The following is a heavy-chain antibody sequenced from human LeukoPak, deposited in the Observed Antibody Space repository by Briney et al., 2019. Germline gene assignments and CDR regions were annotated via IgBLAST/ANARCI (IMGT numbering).Heavy chain of an antibody. V-gene: IGHV1-2*02. Sequence: ASVKVSCKASGYTFTGYYMHWVRQAPGQRLEWMGWINPNGADTNYAQKFQGRVTMTRDTSISTAYMELSRLRSDDTAVYYCARDQMFRRFGELLNYCYMDVWGKGTTVTISS. CDR1: GYTFTGYY. CDR3: ARDQMFRRFGELLNYCYMDV. D-gene: IGHD3-10*01. CDR2: INPNGADT. J-gene: IGHJ6*03.